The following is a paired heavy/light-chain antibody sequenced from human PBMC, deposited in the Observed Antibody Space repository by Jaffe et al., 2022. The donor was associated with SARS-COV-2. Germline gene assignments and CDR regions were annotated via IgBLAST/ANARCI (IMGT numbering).Light chain of an antibody. CDR3: GQRTHWPHT. CDR2: EVS. CDR1: QSLVYLGRVTF. V-gene: IGKV2-30*01. J-gene: IGKJ2*01. Sequence: DVVLTQSPLSLPVTLGQPASISCRSSQSLVYLGRVTFLDWFHQRPGQSPRRLIYEVSHRESGAPDRFSGSGSGTDFTLQISRVEAEDVGIFYCGQRTHWPHTFGQGTKLEIK.
Heavy chain of an antibody. Sequence: EAQLVESGGGLVQPGESLRLSCVGSGFTFSNYWMSWVRQAPGEGLEWVAHMKKDGSDRYYADSVKGRFTISRDNAKNSVYLQMNSLRAEDTAVYYCVSWEVSNYWGQGTLVTVSS. CDR2: MKKDGSDR. J-gene: IGHJ4*02. CDR3: VSWEVSNY. CDR1: GFTFSNYW. V-gene: IGHV3-7*03. D-gene: IGHD1-26*01.